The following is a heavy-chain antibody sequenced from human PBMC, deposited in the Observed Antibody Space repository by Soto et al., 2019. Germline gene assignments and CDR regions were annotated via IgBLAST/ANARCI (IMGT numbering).Heavy chain of an antibody. D-gene: IGHD1-1*01. J-gene: IGHJ4*02. V-gene: IGHV1-46*01. Sequence: ASVKVSCKASGFTFTNYYIHWVRQAPGQGLEWMGIINPSGGGTFYAQKLQGRVTVTRDTSTGTVYMELSNLRSEDTAVYFCARDSGDTTLRQWGRSFHYWGQGTLVTVSS. CDR1: GFTFTNYY. CDR2: INPSGGGT. CDR3: ARDSGDTTLRQWGRSFHY.